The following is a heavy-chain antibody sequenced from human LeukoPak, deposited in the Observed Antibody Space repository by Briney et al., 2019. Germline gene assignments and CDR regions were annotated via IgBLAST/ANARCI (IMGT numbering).Heavy chain of an antibody. CDR3: ATGGITIFGVVTYPND. CDR2: INSDGSST. V-gene: IGHV3-74*01. CDR1: GFTFSSYW. J-gene: IGHJ4*02. Sequence: PGGSLRLSCAASGFTFSSYWMHWVRQAPGKGLVWVSRINSDGSSTSYADSVKGRFTISRDNAKNSLYLQMNSLRAEDTALYYCATGGITIFGVVTYPNDWGQGTLVTVSS. D-gene: IGHD3-3*01.